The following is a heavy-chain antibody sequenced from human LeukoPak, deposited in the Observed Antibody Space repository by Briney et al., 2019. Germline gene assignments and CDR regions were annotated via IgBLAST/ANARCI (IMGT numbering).Heavy chain of an antibody. CDR3: ARDGPGYSYDY. D-gene: IGHD5-18*01. Sequence: PGGSLRLSCAASAFTFSSYAMGWVRQGPGKGLEWVSCISTSGNTIYYADSLKGRFTVSRDNAKNSLYLQVNTLRAEDTAVYYCARDGPGYSYDYWGQGTLVTVSS. V-gene: IGHV3-48*03. CDR1: AFTFSSYA. CDR2: ISTSGNTI. J-gene: IGHJ4*02.